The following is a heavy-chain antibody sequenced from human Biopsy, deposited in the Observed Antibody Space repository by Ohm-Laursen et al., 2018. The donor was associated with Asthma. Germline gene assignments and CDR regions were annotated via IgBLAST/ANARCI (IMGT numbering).Heavy chain of an antibody. CDR1: GITLSSFS. D-gene: IGHD2-21*01. J-gene: IGHJ4*02. CDR2: ISGSSSPI. V-gene: IGHV3-48*01. CDR3: ARLIPGNSDY. Sequence: LSLTCAASGITLSSFSMNWVRQAPGRGLEWVSYISGSSSPIYYADSVKGRFTISRDNAKNSLFLQMNSLRAEDTAVYYCARLIPGNSDYWGQGTLVTVSS.